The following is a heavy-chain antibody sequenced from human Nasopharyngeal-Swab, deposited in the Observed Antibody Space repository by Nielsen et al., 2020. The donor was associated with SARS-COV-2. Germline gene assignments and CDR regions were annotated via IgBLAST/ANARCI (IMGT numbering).Heavy chain of an antibody. V-gene: IGHV4-39*01. CDR2: IYYSGST. CDR1: GGSISSSSYY. Sequence: SETLSLTCTVSGGSISSSSYYWGWIRQPPGKGLEWIGSIYYSGSTHYNPSLKSRVTISVDTSKNQFSLKVSSVTAADTAVYYCARHGTTVVTRSPGWFDPWGQGTLVTVSS. D-gene: IGHD4-23*01. J-gene: IGHJ5*02. CDR3: ARHGTTVVTRSPGWFDP.